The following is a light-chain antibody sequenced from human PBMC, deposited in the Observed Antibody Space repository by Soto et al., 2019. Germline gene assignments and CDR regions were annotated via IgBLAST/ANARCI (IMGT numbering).Light chain of an antibody. V-gene: IGLV1-44*01. Sequence: QSALTQPPSASGAPGQRVTISCSGSASNIGRDPVNWYQQVPGTAPKLLIYENNHRPSGVPDRFSGSKSGTSASLVISGLQSEDAAEYFCAGWDGSLKGFVFGTGTKVIVL. CDR1: ASNIGRDP. CDR2: ENN. J-gene: IGLJ1*01. CDR3: AGWDGSLKGFV.